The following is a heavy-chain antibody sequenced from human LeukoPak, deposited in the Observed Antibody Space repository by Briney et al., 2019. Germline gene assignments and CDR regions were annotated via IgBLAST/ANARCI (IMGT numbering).Heavy chain of an antibody. CDR1: GFTFSSYD. CDR3: AKGRYYGSGGYPIDY. J-gene: IGHJ4*02. CDR2: IRYDGNIK. Sequence: PGGSLRLSCAASGFTFSSYDMHWVRQAPGKGLEWVAFIRYDGNIKYLADSVKGRFTISRDTSKNTVYLQMNSLRAEDTAVYYCAKGRYYGSGGYPIDYWGQGTLVIVSS. V-gene: IGHV3-30*02. D-gene: IGHD3-22*01.